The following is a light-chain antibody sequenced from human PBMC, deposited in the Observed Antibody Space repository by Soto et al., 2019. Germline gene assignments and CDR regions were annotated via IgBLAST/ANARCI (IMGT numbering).Light chain of an antibody. J-gene: IGLJ2*01. CDR3: CSYSGSSTIVV. Sequence: QSALTQPASVSGSPGQSITISCTGTSSDVGGYNFVSWYQQYPGKAPRLMIFDVDNRPSGVSTRFSGSKSGNTASLTISGLQAEDEADYYCCSYSGSSTIVVFGGGTKVTVL. CDR1: SSDVGGYNF. V-gene: IGLV2-14*03. CDR2: DVD.